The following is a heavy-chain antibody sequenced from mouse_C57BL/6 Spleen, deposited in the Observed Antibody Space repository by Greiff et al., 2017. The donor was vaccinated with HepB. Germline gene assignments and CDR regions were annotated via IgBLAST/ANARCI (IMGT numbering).Heavy chain of an antibody. CDR1: GYTFTSYW. CDR2: IDPSDSYT. Sequence: QVQLQQPGAELVKPGASVKLSCKASGYTFTSYWMQWVKQRPGQGLEWIGEIDPSDSYTNYNQKFKGKATLTVDTSSSTAYMQLSSLTSEDSAVYYCARGGGNSLDYWGQGTTLTVSS. V-gene: IGHV1-50*01. D-gene: IGHD2-1*01. CDR3: ARGGGNSLDY. J-gene: IGHJ2*01.